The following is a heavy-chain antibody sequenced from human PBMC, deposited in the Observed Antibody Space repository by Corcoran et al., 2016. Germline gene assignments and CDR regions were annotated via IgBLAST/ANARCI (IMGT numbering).Heavy chain of an antibody. Sequence: QVQLQQWGAGLLKPSETLSLTCAVYGGSFSGYYWSWIRQPPGKGLEWIGEINHSGSTNYNPSLKSRVTISVDTSKNQFSLKPSSVTAADTAVYYCARAGTGYSSSWSTSFNGFDPWGQGTLVTVSS. J-gene: IGHJ5*02. CDR1: GGSFSGYY. V-gene: IGHV4-34*01. CDR3: ARAGTGYSSSWSTSFNGFDP. CDR2: INHSGST. D-gene: IGHD6-13*01.